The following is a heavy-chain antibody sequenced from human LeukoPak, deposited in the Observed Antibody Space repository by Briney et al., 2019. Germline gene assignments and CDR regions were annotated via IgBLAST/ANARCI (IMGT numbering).Heavy chain of an antibody. CDR2: IRYDGSNK. CDR1: GFTFSSYG. CDR3: XXEYTGTFSPFPSYFDN. Sequence: GGSLRLSCAASGFTFSSYGMHWVRQAPGKGLEWVAFIRYDGSNKYYADSVKGRFTISRDNSKNTLYLQMNSLRAEDTAIYYSXXEYTGTFSPFPSYFDNWGQGTLVTVSS. V-gene: IGHV3-30*02. D-gene: IGHD1-26*01. J-gene: IGHJ4*02.